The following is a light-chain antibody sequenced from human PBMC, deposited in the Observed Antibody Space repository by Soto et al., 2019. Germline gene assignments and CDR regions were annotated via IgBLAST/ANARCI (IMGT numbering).Light chain of an antibody. CDR1: QSLLNSNGYNY. CDR2: LGS. CDR3: MQFHNWPPIT. J-gene: IGKJ4*01. V-gene: IGKV2-28*01. Sequence: DIVMTQSPLSLPVTPGEPASISCRSSQSLLNSNGYNYLDWYLQKPGQSPQLLIYLGSSRASGVPDRFSGSGSGTDFTLTISRVEAEDVGFYYCMQFHNWPPITFGGGTKVDIK.